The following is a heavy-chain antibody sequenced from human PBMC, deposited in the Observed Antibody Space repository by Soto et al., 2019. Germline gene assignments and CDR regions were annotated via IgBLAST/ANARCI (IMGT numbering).Heavy chain of an antibody. CDR3: VRDGTKTLRDWFDP. J-gene: IGHJ5*02. CDR1: GASISGFY. Sequence: QVQLQESGPGLVKPSETLSLTCTVSGASISGFYWSWIRKSAGKGLEWIGRIYATGTTDYNPSLKSPAMMSVDTSKKQFSMKLRSVTAADTAVYYCVRDGTKTLRDWFDPWGQGISVTVSS. D-gene: IGHD1-1*01. V-gene: IGHV4-4*07. CDR2: IYATGTT.